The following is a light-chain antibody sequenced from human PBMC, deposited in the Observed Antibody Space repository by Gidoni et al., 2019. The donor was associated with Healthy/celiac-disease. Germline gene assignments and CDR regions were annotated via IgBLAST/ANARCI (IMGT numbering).Light chain of an antibody. Sequence: IQRTQSPSSVSASVGDRVTSTCRESQSISSYLNWYQQKPGKAPKLLIYAASSLQSGVPSRFSGSGSGTDFTLTISSLQPEDFATYYCQQSSSTPHTFXQXTKLEIK. CDR2: AAS. CDR3: QQSSSTPHT. J-gene: IGKJ2*01. CDR1: QSISSY. V-gene: IGKV1-39*01.